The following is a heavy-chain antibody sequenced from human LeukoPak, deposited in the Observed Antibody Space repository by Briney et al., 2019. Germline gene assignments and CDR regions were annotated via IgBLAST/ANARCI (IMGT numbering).Heavy chain of an antibody. CDR1: GFTFSECG. CDR3: ARAQGRLYYYYYMDV. CDR2: IKEDESEK. Sequence: GGSLRLSCEASGFTFSECGMNWVRQAPGKGPEWVANIKEDESEKYYVDSVKGRLTISRDNAKNSLYLQMNSLRAEDTAVYYCARAQGRLYYYYYMDVWGKGTTVTVSS. J-gene: IGHJ6*03. V-gene: IGHV3-7*01. D-gene: IGHD3-22*01.